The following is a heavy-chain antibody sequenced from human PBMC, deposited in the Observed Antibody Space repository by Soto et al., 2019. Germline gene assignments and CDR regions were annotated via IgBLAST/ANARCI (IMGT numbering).Heavy chain of an antibody. CDR3: ARDRGPIAPPSPRPSDY. Sequence: GGSLRLSCAASGFTFSSYSMNWVRQAPGKGLEWVSYISSSSSTIYYADSVKGRFTISRDNAKNSLYLQMNSLRAEDTAVYYCARDRGPIAPPSPRPSDYCGTAPLVTVSS. D-gene: IGHD6-13*01. J-gene: IGHJ4*02. CDR1: GFTFSSYS. V-gene: IGHV3-48*01. CDR2: ISSSSSTI.